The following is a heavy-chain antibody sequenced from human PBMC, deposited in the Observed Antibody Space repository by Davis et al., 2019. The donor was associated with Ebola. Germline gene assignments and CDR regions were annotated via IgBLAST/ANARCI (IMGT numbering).Heavy chain of an antibody. CDR1: GGSISSSNW. CDR2: LSHIGTT. D-gene: IGHD1-26*01. J-gene: IGHJ3*02. CDR3: ARESGSYYGAFDI. V-gene: IGHV4-4*02. Sequence: SETLSLTCAVSGGSISSSNWWSWVRQPPRMLLAFLLLLSHIGTTNYNPSLKSRVTISVDKSKNQFSLKLSSVTAADTAVYYCARESGSYYGAFDIWGQGTMVTVSS.